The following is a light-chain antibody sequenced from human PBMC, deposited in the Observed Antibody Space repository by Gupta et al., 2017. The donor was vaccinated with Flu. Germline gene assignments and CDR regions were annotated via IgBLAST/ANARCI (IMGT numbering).Light chain of an antibody. CDR1: QSISSY. Sequence: IQLTQSPSSLSASVGDRVNITCRASQSISSYLNWYQQKPGKLPKVLIYEASNLQSGVPSRFSGSGSGTDFTLTISSLQSEDFATYYCQQSYSTLITFGQGTXLEIK. CDR3: QQSYSTLIT. V-gene: IGKV1-39*01. CDR2: EAS. J-gene: IGKJ5*01.